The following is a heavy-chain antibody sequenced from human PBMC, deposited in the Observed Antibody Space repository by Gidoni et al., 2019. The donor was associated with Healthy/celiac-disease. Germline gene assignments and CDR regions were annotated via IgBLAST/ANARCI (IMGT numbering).Heavy chain of an antibody. D-gene: IGHD1-26*01. V-gene: IGHV1-18*01. CDR2: IRAYNGNT. J-gene: IGHJ2*01. Sequence: QVQLVQSGAEVKKPGASVKVSCKAAGYTCTSDGISWVRQAPGQGLEWMGWIRAYNGNTNYAQTLQGRVTMTTDTSTSTAYMELRSLRSDDTAVYYCARVPKLVDAHDWYFDLWGRGTLVTVSS. CDR3: ARVPKLVDAHDWYFDL. CDR1: GYTCTSDG.